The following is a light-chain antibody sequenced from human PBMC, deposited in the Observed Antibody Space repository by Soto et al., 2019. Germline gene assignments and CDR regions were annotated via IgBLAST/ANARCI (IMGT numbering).Light chain of an antibody. J-gene: IGLJ1*01. CDR1: SSDVGAYNF. V-gene: IGLV2-14*03. CDR2: NVY. Sequence: LTQPASVSGSPGQSITISCTGTSSDVGAYNFVSWHQQHPGKAPKLMIYNVYDRPSGISYRFSGSKSGNTASLTISGLQGEDEADYYCSAYTFSRTYVFGTGTKVTVL. CDR3: SAYTFSRTYV.